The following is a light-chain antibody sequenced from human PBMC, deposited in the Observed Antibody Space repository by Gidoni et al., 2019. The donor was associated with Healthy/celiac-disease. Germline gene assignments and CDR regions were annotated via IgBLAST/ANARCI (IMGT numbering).Light chain of an antibody. CDR2: GAS. V-gene: IGKV3-20*01. Sequence: ESVLTQSPGTLSLSPGERATLSCRSSQSVSSSYLAWYQQKPVQAPRRLIYGASSRATGIPDGFIGSGSCTAFTLTIISLEPEDFAVFYCQQYGSSPQTFGQGTKVEIK. J-gene: IGKJ1*01. CDR1: QSVSSSY. CDR3: QQYGSSPQT.